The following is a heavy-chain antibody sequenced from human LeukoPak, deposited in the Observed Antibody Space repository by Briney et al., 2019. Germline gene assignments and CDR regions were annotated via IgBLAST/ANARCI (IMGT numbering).Heavy chain of an antibody. CDR1: GFPFSNYL. V-gene: IGHV3-7*01. Sequence: GGSLRPSCAGSGFPFSNYLMAWVRQAPGKGLEWVANMKEDGGEINYVDSVKGRFTISRDNAKNSLDLQVNSLRVDDTAVYYCVRDRGYSTFDYWGQGTLVIVSS. CDR3: VRDRGYSTFDY. J-gene: IGHJ4*02. D-gene: IGHD2-15*01. CDR2: MKEDGGEI.